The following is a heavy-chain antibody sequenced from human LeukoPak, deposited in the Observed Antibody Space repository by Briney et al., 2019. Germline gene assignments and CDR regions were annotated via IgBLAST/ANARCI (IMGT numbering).Heavy chain of an antibody. V-gene: IGHV1-69*01. Sequence: GASVKVSCKASGGTFSRSAVNWVRQAPGQGLEWMGGIIPMFRTANYAQKFRGRVTITADESTSTAYMELNRLRSEDTAVYYCPRDASIHDSSSYYFLWWGQGTLVTVSS. CDR1: GGTFSRSA. CDR3: PRDASIHDSSSYYFLW. CDR2: IIPMFRTA. J-gene: IGHJ4*02. D-gene: IGHD3-22*01.